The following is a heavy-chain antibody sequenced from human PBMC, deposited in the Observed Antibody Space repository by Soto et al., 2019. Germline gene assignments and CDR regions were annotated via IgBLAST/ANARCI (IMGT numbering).Heavy chain of an antibody. J-gene: IGHJ5*02. CDR2: IKQDGSEK. D-gene: IGHD6-13*01. CDR1: GFTFSSYP. V-gene: IGHV3-7*04. Sequence: PGGSLRLSCAASGFTFSSYPIHWVRQAPGKGLEWVANIKQDGSEKYYVDSVKGRFTISRDNAKNSLYLQMNSLRAEDTAVYYCARDLSSSWYNVAWGQGTLVTVS. CDR3: ARDLSSSWYNVA.